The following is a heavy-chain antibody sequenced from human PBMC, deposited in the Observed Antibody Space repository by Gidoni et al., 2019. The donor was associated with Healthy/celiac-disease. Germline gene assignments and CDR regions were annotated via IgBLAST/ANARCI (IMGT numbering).Heavy chain of an antibody. CDR1: GFTFISCA. CDR2: ISYDGSNK. D-gene: IGHD6-19*01. CDR3: ARPTGYSSGWEYYFDY. J-gene: IGHJ4*02. V-gene: IGHV3-30-3*01. Sequence: QVQLVESGGGVVQPGRSLSLSRAAPGFTFISCAMHWVRQAPGKGLEWVAVISYDGSNKYYADSVKGRFTISRDNSKNTLYLQMNSLRAEDTAVYYCARPTGYSSGWEYYFDYWGQGTLVTVSS.